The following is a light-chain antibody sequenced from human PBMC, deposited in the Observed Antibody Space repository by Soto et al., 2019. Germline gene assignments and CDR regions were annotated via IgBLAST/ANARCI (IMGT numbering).Light chain of an antibody. V-gene: IGKV1-5*01. CDR1: ENIKNW. CDR3: QQYDVYPKT. J-gene: IGKJ1*01. CDR2: DAS. Sequence: DVQMTQAPPTLAASVGDRATITCRASENIKNWLGWYQQTPGKPPKVLISDASRLETGVPSRFSGSGYGTDFTLTISSLQTDDFGTYHCQQYDVYPKTFGQGTKVEVK.